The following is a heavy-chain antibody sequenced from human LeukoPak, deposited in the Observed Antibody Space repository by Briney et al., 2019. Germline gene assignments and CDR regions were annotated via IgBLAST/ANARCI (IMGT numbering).Heavy chain of an antibody. Sequence: GGSLRLSCAASGFTFDDYGMSWVRQAPGKGLEWVSGINWNGGSTGHADSVKGRSTISRDNAKKSLDLQMNSLRAEDTALYYCAKDMVSSSSGYYYYYMDVWGKGTTVTVSS. V-gene: IGHV3-20*04. CDR1: GFTFDDYG. D-gene: IGHD6-6*01. CDR3: AKDMVSSSSGYYYYYMDV. CDR2: INWNGGST. J-gene: IGHJ6*03.